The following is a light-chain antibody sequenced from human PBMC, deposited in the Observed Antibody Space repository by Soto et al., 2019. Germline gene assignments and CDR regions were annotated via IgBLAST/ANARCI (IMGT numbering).Light chain of an antibody. CDR2: NAY. Sequence: LLTQSQATLFVSVGEIAILSRRASQSVSTFLAWFQQTPGQPPRLLIYNAYNRTTGIPDRFSGSGSGTAFSLTISSLEHADFAVYYCQQRGDWPPITFGQGTRVEI. CDR3: QQRGDWPPIT. CDR1: QSVSTF. J-gene: IGKJ5*01. V-gene: IGKV3-11*01.